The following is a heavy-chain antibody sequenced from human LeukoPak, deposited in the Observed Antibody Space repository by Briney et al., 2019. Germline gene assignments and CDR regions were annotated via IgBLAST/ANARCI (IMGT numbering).Heavy chain of an antibody. Sequence: SETLCLTCTVSGGSISSCDWSWIRQPPGKGLEWVGYIYYSGSTNYDPSLNSRVTISVDTSKNQFSLKLSSVTAADTAVYYCARHSPYYDILTGYSHFDYWGQGTLVTVSS. J-gene: IGHJ4*02. V-gene: IGHV4-59*08. CDR1: GGSISSCD. CDR3: ARHSPYYDILTGYSHFDY. CDR2: IYYSGST. D-gene: IGHD3-9*01.